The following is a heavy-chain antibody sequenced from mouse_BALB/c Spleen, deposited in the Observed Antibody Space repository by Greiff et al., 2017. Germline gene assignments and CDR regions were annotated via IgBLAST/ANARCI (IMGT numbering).Heavy chain of an antibody. CDR2: ISDGGSYT. J-gene: IGHJ4*01. Sequence: EVMLVESGGGLVKPGGSLKLSCAASGFTFSDYYMYWVRQTPEKRLEWVATISDGGSYTYYPDSVKGRFTISRDNAKNNLYLQMSSLKSEDTAMYYCARWGYYGSSYAMDYWGQGTSVTVSS. V-gene: IGHV5-4*02. D-gene: IGHD1-1*01. CDR1: GFTFSDYY. CDR3: ARWGYYGSSYAMDY.